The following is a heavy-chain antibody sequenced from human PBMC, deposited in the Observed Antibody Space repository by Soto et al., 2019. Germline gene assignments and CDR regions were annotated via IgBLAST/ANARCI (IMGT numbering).Heavy chain of an antibody. CDR2: ISGSGGSI. Sequence: RSLRLSCAASGFTFSSYAMSWVRQAPGKGLEWVSAISGSGGSIYYADSVKGRFTISRDNSKNTLYLQMNSLRAEDTAVYYCAKEVLAAAGEQNWFDPWGQGTLVTVSS. CDR1: GFTFSSYA. D-gene: IGHD6-13*01. CDR3: AKEVLAAAGEQNWFDP. V-gene: IGHV3-23*01. J-gene: IGHJ5*02.